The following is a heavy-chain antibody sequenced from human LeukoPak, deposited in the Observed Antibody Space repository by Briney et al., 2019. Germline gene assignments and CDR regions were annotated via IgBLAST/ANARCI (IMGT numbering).Heavy chain of an antibody. Sequence: GGSLRLSCAASGFTVITNDMTWVRQAPGKGLEWVSVLYSDGNTKYADSVQGRFIIFRDNSKNTLYLEMNSLRPDDTAVYYCARGVEPLAANTLAYWGQGTLVTVSS. CDR2: LYSDGNT. D-gene: IGHD1-14*01. CDR3: ARGVEPLAANTLAY. V-gene: IGHV3-53*01. J-gene: IGHJ4*02. CDR1: GFTVITND.